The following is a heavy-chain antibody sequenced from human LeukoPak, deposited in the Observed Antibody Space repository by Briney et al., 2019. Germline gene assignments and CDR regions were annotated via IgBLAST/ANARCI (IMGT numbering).Heavy chain of an antibody. CDR3: ARAAIAAALVYWFDP. J-gene: IGHJ5*02. D-gene: IGHD6-13*01. CDR1: GYSFTSHW. Sequence: GESLKISCKASGYSFTSHWIGWVRQMPGKGLEWMGIIYPDDSDTRYSPSFQGQVTISADKSISTAYLQWSSLKASDTAMYYCARAAIAAALVYWFDPWGQGTLVTVSS. V-gene: IGHV5-51*01. CDR2: IYPDDSDT.